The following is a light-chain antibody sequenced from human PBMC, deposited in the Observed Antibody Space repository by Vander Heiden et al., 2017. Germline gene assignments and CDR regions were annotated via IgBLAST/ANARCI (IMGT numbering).Light chain of an antibody. CDR3: QVWDGRTDVI. CDR1: NIGMKS. V-gene: IGLV3-21*02. J-gene: IGLJ2*01. CDR2: DDR. Sequence: SYDLSQPPSVSVAPGQTATILCGGDNIGMKSVHWHQQKPGQAPVLVVFDDRDRPSGVPERFSGSNSGNTATLIISRVEAEDEADYYCQVWDGRTDVIFGGGTKLTVL.